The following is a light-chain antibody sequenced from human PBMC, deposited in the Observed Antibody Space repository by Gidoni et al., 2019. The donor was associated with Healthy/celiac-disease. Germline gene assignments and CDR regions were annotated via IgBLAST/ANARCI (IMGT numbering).Light chain of an antibody. CDR1: QSVSSN. V-gene: IGKV3-15*01. J-gene: IGKJ2*01. Sequence: EILMTQSPATLSVSPGERATLSCRASQSVSSNLAWYQQKPGQAPRLLIYGASTRATGIPARFSGSGSGTEFTLTISSLQSEDFAVYYCQQYNNWPPWGTFGQGTKLEIK. CDR2: GAS. CDR3: QQYNNWPPWGT.